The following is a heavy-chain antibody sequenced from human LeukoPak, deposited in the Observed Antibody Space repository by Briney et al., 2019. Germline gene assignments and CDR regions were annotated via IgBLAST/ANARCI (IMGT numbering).Heavy chain of an antibody. D-gene: IGHD3-10*01. CDR3: AKAHYYGSGSYYSPMDV. J-gene: IGHJ6*03. CDR1: GFTFDDYG. CDR2: INWNGGST. Sequence: RTGGSLSLSCAASGFTFDDYGMSWVRQAPGKGLEWVSGINWNGGSTGYADSVKGRLTISRDNAKNSLYLQMNSLRAEDMALYYCAKAHYYGSGSYYSPMDVWGKGTTVTVSS. V-gene: IGHV3-20*04.